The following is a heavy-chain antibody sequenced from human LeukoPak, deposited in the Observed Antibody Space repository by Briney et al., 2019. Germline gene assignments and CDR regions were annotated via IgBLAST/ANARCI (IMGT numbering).Heavy chain of an antibody. V-gene: IGHV4-61*02. CDR1: GGSISSGSYY. J-gene: IGHJ6*03. CDR2: IYTSGST. D-gene: IGHD3-16*01. CDR3: ASHESRGYYYYMDV. Sequence: SETLSLTCTVSGGSISSGSYYWSWIRQPAGKGLEWIGRIYTSGSTNYNPSLKSRVTISVDTSKNRFSLKLSSVTAADTAVYYCASHESRGYYYYMDVWGKGTTVTVSS.